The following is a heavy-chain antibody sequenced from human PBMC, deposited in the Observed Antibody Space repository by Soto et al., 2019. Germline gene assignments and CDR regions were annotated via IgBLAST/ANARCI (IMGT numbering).Heavy chain of an antibody. D-gene: IGHD3-10*01. CDR2: INADNGDT. V-gene: IGHV1-3*01. CDR1: GYSFTGYS. Sequence: ASVKVSCKASGYSFTGYSMHWVRQAPGQGLEWMGWINADNGDTKYSQKFQGRVTITRDTSASTAYMELSSLRSEDTAVYYCARVRGYGSASRAEYFQHWGQGTLVTVSS. J-gene: IGHJ1*01. CDR3: ARVRGYGSASRAEYFQH.